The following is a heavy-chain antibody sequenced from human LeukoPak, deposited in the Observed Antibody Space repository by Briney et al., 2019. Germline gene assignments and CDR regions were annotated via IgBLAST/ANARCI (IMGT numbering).Heavy chain of an antibody. CDR1: GFTVSSNY. Sequence: GGSLRLSCAASGFTVSSNYMSWVRQAPGKGLEWVSVIYSGGSTYYADSVKGRFTISRDDSKNTLYLQMNSLKTEDTAVYYCTTDPDDIVVVPAATLPWGQGTLVTVSS. CDR2: IYSGGST. J-gene: IGHJ5*02. D-gene: IGHD2-2*01. CDR3: TTDPDDIVVVPAATLP. V-gene: IGHV3-66*01.